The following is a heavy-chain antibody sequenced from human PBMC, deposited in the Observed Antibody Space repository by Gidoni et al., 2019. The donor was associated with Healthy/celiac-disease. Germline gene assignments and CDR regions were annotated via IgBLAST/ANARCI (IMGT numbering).Heavy chain of an antibody. CDR1: GFSLSNARMG. V-gene: IGHV2-26*01. Sequence: QNTLKEYGPVLVKPTETLRMTCTVSGFSLSNARMGVSWIRQPPGKALEWLAHIFSNDEKSYSTSLQRRLTIANDTSKSQVVLTMTNMDPVDTATYYCARIREMATDFDYWGQGTLVTVFS. D-gene: IGHD5-12*01. CDR2: IFSNDEK. J-gene: IGHJ4*02. CDR3: ARIREMATDFDY.